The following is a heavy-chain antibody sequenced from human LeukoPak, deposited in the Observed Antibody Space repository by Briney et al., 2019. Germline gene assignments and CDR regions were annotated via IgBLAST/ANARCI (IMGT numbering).Heavy chain of an antibody. CDR3: VRDPALGVS. CDR1: RFSISTYW. V-gene: IGHV3-7*01. CDR2: IKEDGSEK. D-gene: IGHD7-27*01. J-gene: IGHJ5*02. Sequence: GGSLRLSCAASRFSISTYWMSWVRQAPGKGLEWVANIKEDGSEKYYVDSVKGRFTISRDNAKNPLYLQMNSLRAEDSAVYYCVRDPALGVSWGQGTLVIVSS.